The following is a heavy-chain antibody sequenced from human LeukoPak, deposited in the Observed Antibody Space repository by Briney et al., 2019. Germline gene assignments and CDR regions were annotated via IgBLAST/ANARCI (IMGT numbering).Heavy chain of an antibody. CDR2: ISAYNGNT. CDR1: GYTFTSYG. V-gene: IGHV1-18*01. Sequence: ASVKVSCKASGYTFTSYGISWVRQAPGQGLEWMGWISAYNGNTNYAQKLQGRVTMTTDTSTSTAYMELRSLRSDDTAVYYCAREGEMATILYEYLQHWGQGTLVTVSS. J-gene: IGHJ1*01. D-gene: IGHD5-24*01. CDR3: AREGEMATILYEYLQH.